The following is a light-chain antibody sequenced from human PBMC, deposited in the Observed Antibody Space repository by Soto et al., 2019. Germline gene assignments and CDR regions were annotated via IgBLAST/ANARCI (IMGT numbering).Light chain of an antibody. Sequence: MTQSPSTLSASAGDTVTITCRASESIDNWLAWYQQKPGQAPRLLIYGASTRATGIPARFSGSGAGTDFTLTISSLQSEDFAVYYCQQYNNWSTFGGGTKVEI. J-gene: IGKJ4*01. CDR1: ESIDNW. CDR2: GAS. V-gene: IGKV3D-15*01. CDR3: QQYNNWST.